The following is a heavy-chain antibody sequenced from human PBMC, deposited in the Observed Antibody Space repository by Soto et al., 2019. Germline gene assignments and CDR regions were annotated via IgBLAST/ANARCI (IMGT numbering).Heavy chain of an antibody. J-gene: IGHJ5*02. Sequence: SETLSLTCTVSGYSISSGYYWGWIRPPPGKGLEWIGRIYHSGSTYYNPSLKSRVTISVDTSKNHFSLKLTSVTAADTAVYYCASFSSWHWFDPWGQGTLVTVSS. CDR2: IYHSGST. CDR1: GYSISSGYY. D-gene: IGHD6-13*01. V-gene: IGHV4-38-2*02. CDR3: ASFSSWHWFDP.